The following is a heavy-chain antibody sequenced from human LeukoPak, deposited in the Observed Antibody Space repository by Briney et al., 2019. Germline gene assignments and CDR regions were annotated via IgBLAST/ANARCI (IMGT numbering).Heavy chain of an antibody. CDR3: ARLYNWNCVDI. V-gene: IGHV3-21*01. CDR1: GFTFSTYT. Sequence: PGGSLRLSCVVSGFTFSTYTMNWVRQAPGKGLEWVSSISSGSRDIYYADSLKGRFTISRDNAKNSLYLQMNSLRAEDTAVYYCARLYNWNCVDIWGQGTMVTVSS. CDR2: ISSGSRDI. J-gene: IGHJ3*02. D-gene: IGHD1-7*01.